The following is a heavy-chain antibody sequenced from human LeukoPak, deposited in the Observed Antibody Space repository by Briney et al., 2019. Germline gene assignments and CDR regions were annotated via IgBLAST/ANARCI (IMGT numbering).Heavy chain of an antibody. D-gene: IGHD2-2*01. Sequence: GGSLRLSCAASGFTFSSYARSWVRQAPGKGLEWVSAISGSGGSTYYADSVKGRFTISRDNSKNTPYLQMNSLRAEDTAVYYCAKTSSIVVVPAAMEDVWGQGTTVTVSS. J-gene: IGHJ6*02. V-gene: IGHV3-23*01. CDR1: GFTFSSYA. CDR2: ISGSGGST. CDR3: AKTSSIVVVPAAMEDV.